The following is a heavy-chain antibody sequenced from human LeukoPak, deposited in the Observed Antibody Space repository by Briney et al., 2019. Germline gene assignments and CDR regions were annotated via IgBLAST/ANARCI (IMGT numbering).Heavy chain of an antibody. CDR2: INPSGGST. Sequence: ASVKVSCKASGYTFTSYYMHWVRQAPGQGLEWMGIINPSGGSTSYAQKFQGRVTMTRDTSTSTVYMELSSLRSEDTAVYYCARVARSVYCSGGSCFVDYWGQGTLVTVSS. V-gene: IGHV1-46*01. CDR3: ARVARSVYCSGGSCFVDY. CDR1: GYTFTSYY. J-gene: IGHJ4*02. D-gene: IGHD2-15*01.